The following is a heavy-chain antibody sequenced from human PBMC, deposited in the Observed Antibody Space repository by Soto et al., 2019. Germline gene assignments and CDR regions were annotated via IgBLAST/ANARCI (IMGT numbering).Heavy chain of an antibody. CDR1: CGSISSGGYS. CDR2: IYHSGST. CDR3: ARGLKAAGPNNWFDP. Sequence: LXRTCAVSCGSISSGGYSWSWIRQPPGKGLEWIGYIYHSGSTYYNPSLKSRVTISVDRSKNQFSLKLSSVTAAETAVYYCARGLKAAGPNNWFDPWGQGTLVTASS. D-gene: IGHD6-13*01. J-gene: IGHJ5*02. V-gene: IGHV4-30-2*01.